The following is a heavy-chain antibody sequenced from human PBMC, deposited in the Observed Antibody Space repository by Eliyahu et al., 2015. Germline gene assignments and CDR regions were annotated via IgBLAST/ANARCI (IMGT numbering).Heavy chain of an antibody. CDR3: AKDTYYYDSTGYYVFDD. CDR1: GFXXXXYG. J-gene: IGHJ4*02. D-gene: IGHD3-22*01. CDR2: ISYVGSNT. V-gene: IGHV3-30*18. Sequence: QVQLVESGGGVVQPGRSLTLXXAASGFXXXXYGMHWVRQTPGKGLEWVAHISYVGSNTHYADSVKGRFTVSRDNSKNTLYVQMNSLRAEDTAVYYCAKDTYYYDSTGYYVFDDWGQGTLVTVSS.